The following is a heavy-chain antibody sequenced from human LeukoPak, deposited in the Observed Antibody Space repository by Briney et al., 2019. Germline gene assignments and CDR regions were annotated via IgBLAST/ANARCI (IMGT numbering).Heavy chain of an antibody. Sequence: GASVKVSCKASAYTFSGYYLHWVRQASGQGLEWMGWINPNSGGTNYAQKFQGRVTMTRDTSITTANMELSRLRSDDTAVYYCARVDYDSSGYFLPAQQWGQGTLVTVSS. CDR3: ARVDYDSSGYFLPAQQ. D-gene: IGHD3-22*01. CDR2: INPNSGGT. CDR1: AYTFSGYY. J-gene: IGHJ1*01. V-gene: IGHV1-2*02.